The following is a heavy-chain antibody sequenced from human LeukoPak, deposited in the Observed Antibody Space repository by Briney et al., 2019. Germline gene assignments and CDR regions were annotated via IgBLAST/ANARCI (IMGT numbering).Heavy chain of an antibody. CDR2: ISYDGSNK. CDR1: GFTFSSYA. J-gene: IGHJ6*04. V-gene: IGHV3-30-3*01. Sequence: GRSLRLSCAASGFTFSSYAMHWVRQAPGKGLEWVAVISYDGSNKYYADSVKGRFTISRDNSKNTLYLQMNSLRAEDTAVYYCARSDIVVVPAAIAVYYYYGMDVWGKGTTVTVSS. CDR3: ARSDIVVVPAAIAVYYYYGMDV. D-gene: IGHD2-2*01.